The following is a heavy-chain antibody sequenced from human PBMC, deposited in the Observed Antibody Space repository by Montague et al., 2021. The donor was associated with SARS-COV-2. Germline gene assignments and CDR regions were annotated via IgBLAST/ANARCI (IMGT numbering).Heavy chain of an antibody. CDR2: IFWDDDK. V-gene: IGHV2-5*02. Sequence: PALVKPTQTLTLTCAVSGFSLTTSWVAVGWIRQPPGKALEWLALIFWDDDKRYSPSLRSRLTISKDTPKNQVVLTVTNMDPVDTATYYCVHRHPSVAGGSYYYFDYWGQGTLVTVSS. CDR1: GFSLTTSWVA. J-gene: IGHJ4*02. D-gene: IGHD1-26*01. CDR3: VHRHPSVAGGSYYYFDY.